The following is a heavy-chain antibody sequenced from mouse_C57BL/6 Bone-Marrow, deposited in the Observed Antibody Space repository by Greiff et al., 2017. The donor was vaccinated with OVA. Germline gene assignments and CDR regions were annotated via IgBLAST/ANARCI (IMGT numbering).Heavy chain of an antibody. CDR2: IDPETGGT. CDR3: TRESNHFDY. Sequence: QVQLQQPGAELVRPGASVTLSCKASGYTFTDYEMHWVKQTPVHGLEWIGAIDPETGGTAYNQKFKGKAILTADKSSSTAYMELRSLTSEDSAVYYCTRESNHFDYWGQGTTLTVSS. J-gene: IGHJ2*01. CDR1: GYTFTDYE. V-gene: IGHV1-15*01. D-gene: IGHD2-5*01.